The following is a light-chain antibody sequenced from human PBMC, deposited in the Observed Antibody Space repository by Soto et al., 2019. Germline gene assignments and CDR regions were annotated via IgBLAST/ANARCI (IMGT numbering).Light chain of an antibody. V-gene: IGLV2-14*03. Sequence: QSALTQPASVSGSPGQSITISCTGTSSDIGAYNFVSWYQQHPGKAPKLMLYDVNIRPSGVSNRFSGSKSGNTASLTISGLQAEVVADYYCTSWTTSTTMICGGGTKFTVL. J-gene: IGLJ2*01. CDR3: TSWTTSTTMI. CDR2: DVN. CDR1: SSDIGAYNF.